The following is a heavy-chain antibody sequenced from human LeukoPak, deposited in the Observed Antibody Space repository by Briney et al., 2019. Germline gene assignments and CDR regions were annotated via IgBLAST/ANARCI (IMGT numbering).Heavy chain of an antibody. V-gene: IGHV1-18*04. J-gene: IGHJ4*02. CDR2: ISPHNGHT. Sequence: ASVTVSCKASGYTFTSYGISWVRQAPGLGLQWMGWISPHNGHTNFEPSLQDRLTMTTDTSTSTAYMELRSLRSDDTAVYYCAKTRDTVLNEYWGRGTLVTVSS. CDR3: AKTRDTVLNEY. CDR1: GYTFTSYG.